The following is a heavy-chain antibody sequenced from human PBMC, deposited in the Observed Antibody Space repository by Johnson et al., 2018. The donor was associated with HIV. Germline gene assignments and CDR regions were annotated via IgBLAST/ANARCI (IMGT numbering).Heavy chain of an antibody. CDR3: ASSWFGELSYAFDI. D-gene: IGHD3-10*01. Sequence: QVQLVESGGGVVQPGGSLRLSCAASGFTFSRYAMHWVRQAPVKGLEWVAVISYNGNNKYYADSVKGRFTISRDNSKNTLYLQMNSLRAEDTAVYYCASSWFGELSYAFDIWGQGTMVTVSS. CDR1: GFTFSRYA. V-gene: IGHV3-30*04. CDR2: ISYNGNNK. J-gene: IGHJ3*02.